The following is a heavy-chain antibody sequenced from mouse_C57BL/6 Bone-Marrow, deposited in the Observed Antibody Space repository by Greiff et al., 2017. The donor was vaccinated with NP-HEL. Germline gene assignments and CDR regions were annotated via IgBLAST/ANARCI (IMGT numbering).Heavy chain of an antibody. J-gene: IGHJ4*01. CDR1: GYSITSGYY. CDR3: AREVYDYARYAMDY. CDR2: ISYDGSN. Sequence: EVQLQESGPGLVKPSQSLSLTCSVTGYSITSGYYWNWIRQFPGNKLEWMGYISYDGSNNYNPSLKNRISITRDTSKNQFFLKLNSVTTEDTATYYCAREVYDYARYAMDYWGQGTSVTVSS. D-gene: IGHD2-4*01. V-gene: IGHV3-6*01.